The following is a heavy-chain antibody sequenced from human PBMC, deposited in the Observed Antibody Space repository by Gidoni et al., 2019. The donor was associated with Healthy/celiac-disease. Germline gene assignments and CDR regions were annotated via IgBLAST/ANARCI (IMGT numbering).Heavy chain of an antibody. V-gene: IGHV1-69*01. CDR2: IIPIFGTA. D-gene: IGHD6-19*01. CDR3: ARDLPTAYIAVAGTDAFDI. Sequence: MGGIIPIFGTANYAQKFQGRVTITADESTSTAYMELSSLRSEDTAVYYCARDLPTAYIAVAGTDAFDIWGQGTMVTVSS. J-gene: IGHJ3*02.